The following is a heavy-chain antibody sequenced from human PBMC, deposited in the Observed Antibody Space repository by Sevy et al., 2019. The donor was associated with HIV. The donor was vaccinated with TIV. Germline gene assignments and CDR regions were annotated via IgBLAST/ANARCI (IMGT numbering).Heavy chain of an antibody. D-gene: IGHD1-1*01. CDR3: ALERLSSDVAEYFQN. V-gene: IGHV3-30-3*01. Sequence: GESLKISCATSGFTFSSYSMHWVRQAPGKGLEWVATISYDGSNKHYADSVKGRFTISRDNFKNSLSLQMNSLRAEDTAVYFCALERLSSDVAEYFQNWGQGTLVTVSS. CDR1: GFTFSSYS. CDR2: ISYDGSNK. J-gene: IGHJ1*01.